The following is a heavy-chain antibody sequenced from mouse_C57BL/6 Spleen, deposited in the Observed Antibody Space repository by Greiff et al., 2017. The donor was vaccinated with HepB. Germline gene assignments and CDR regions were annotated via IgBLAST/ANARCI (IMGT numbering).Heavy chain of an antibody. CDR1: GYTFTDYY. Sequence: VQLQQSGPELVKPGASVKISCKASGYTFTDYYINWVKQRPGQGLEWIGWIFPGSGSTYYNEKFKGKATLTVDKSTSTAYMLRSSLTSEDSAVYFCARPTMVTAGFAYWGQGTLVTVSA. J-gene: IGHJ3*01. V-gene: IGHV1-75*01. D-gene: IGHD2-9*01. CDR3: ARPTMVTAGFAY. CDR2: IFPGSGST.